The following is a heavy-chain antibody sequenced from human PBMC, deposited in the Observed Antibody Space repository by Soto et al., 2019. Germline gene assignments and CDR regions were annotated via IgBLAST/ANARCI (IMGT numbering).Heavy chain of an antibody. CDR1: GFTFSSYA. Sequence: QVQLVESGGGVVQPGRSLRLSCAASGFTFSSYAMHWVRQAPGKGLDWVAVISYDGSNKYYADSVKGRFTISRDNSKNTLYLQMNSLRAEDTAVYYCARDSTPGSLWCGEVDYWGQGTLVTVSS. CDR2: ISYDGSNK. J-gene: IGHJ4*02. D-gene: IGHD3-10*01. CDR3: ARDSTPGSLWCGEVDY. V-gene: IGHV3-30-3*01.